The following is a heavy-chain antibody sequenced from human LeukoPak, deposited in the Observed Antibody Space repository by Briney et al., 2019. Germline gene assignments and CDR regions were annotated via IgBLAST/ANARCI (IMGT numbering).Heavy chain of an antibody. Sequence: ALVKVSCKVSGYTRTELSMHWVRQAPGKGLEWVGGFDPEDGETIYAQKFQGRVTMTEDTSTDTAYMELSSLRSEDTAVYYCARGPSDCSSTSCPNVYWGQGTLVTVSS. CDR3: ARGPSDCSSTSCPNVY. CDR1: GYTRTELS. D-gene: IGHD2-2*01. V-gene: IGHV1-24*01. CDR2: FDPEDGET. J-gene: IGHJ4*02.